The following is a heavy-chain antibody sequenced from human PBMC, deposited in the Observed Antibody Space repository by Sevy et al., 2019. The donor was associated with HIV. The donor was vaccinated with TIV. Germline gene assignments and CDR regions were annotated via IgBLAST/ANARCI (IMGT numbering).Heavy chain of an antibody. CDR3: ASGGDGYNYLRGIYGMDV. J-gene: IGHJ6*02. CDR2: IYSGGST. Sequence: GGSLRLSCAASGFTVSSNYMSWVRQAPGKGLEWVSVIYSGGSTYYADSVKGRFTISRDKSKNTLYLQMISLRAEDTAVYYCASGGDGYNYLRGIYGMDVLGQGTSVTVSS. V-gene: IGHV3-53*01. CDR1: GFTVSSNY. D-gene: IGHD5-12*01.